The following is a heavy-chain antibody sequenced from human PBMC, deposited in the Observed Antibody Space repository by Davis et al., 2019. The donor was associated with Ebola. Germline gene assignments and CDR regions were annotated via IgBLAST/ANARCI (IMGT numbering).Heavy chain of an antibody. D-gene: IGHD6-19*01. V-gene: IGHV1-3*01. CDR1: GYTFTSYA. CDR3: AASHTYSSGWSTAIDY. CDR2: INAGNGNT. Sequence: ASVKVSCKASGYTFTSYAMHWMRQAPGQRFEWMGWINAGNGNTKYSQKFQGRVTITRDTSASTAYMELSSLRSEDTAVYYCAASHTYSSGWSTAIDYWGQGTLVTVSS. J-gene: IGHJ4*02.